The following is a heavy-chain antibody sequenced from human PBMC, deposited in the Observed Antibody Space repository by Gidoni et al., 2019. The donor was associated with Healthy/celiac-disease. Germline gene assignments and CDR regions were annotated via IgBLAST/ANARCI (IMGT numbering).Heavy chain of an antibody. Sequence: QVQLAESGGGVVQPGRSLRLSCAASGFTFSSYAMHWVRQAPGKGLEWVAVISYDGSNKYYADSVKGRFTISRDNSKNTLYLQMNSLRAEDTAVYYCARAGGYDSSGYGTGYYYYYGMDVWGQGTTVTVSS. D-gene: IGHD3-22*01. J-gene: IGHJ6*02. V-gene: IGHV3-30-3*01. CDR3: ARAGGYDSSGYGTGYYYYYGMDV. CDR1: GFTFSSYA. CDR2: ISYDGSNK.